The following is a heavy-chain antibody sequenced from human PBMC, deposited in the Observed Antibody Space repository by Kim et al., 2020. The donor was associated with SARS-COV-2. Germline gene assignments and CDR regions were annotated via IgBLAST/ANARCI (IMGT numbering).Heavy chain of an antibody. CDR3: ARIRTTPRTDAFDI. D-gene: IGHD4-17*01. CDR2: IYYSGST. J-gene: IGHJ3*02. Sequence: SETLSLTCTVSGGSISSSSYYWGWIRQPPGKGLEWIGSIYYSGSTYYNPSLKSRVTISVDTSKNQFSLKLSSVTAADTAVYYCARIRTTPRTDAFDIWGQGTMVTVSS. CDR1: GGSISSSSYY. V-gene: IGHV4-39*01.